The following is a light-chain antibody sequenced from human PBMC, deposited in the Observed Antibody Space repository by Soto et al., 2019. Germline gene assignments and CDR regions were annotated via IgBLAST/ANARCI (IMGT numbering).Light chain of an antibody. V-gene: IGLV2-23*02. J-gene: IGLJ1*01. Sequence: QSALTQPASVSGSPGQSITISCTGTSSDVGSYNLVSWYQQHPGKAPKLMIYEVSKRPSGVSNRFSGSKSGKTASLTISVLQAEDEADYYCCSYAGSSTFLYVFGTGTKVTVL. CDR2: EVS. CDR3: CSYAGSSTFLYV. CDR1: SSDVGSYNL.